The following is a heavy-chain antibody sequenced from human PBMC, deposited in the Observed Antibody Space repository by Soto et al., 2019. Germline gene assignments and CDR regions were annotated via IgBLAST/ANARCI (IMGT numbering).Heavy chain of an antibody. V-gene: IGHV3-23*01. CDR1: GFTFSNYA. D-gene: IGHD6-19*01. CDR2: ISGSGGST. CDR3: AKRQDSGWISSARWFDP. J-gene: IGHJ5*02. Sequence: GGSLRLSCAASGFTFSNYAMSWVRQAPGKGLEWVSDISGSGGSTYYADSVKGRFTISRDNSKNTLYLQMNSLRAEDTAVYYCAKRQDSGWISSARWFDPWGQGTLVTVSS.